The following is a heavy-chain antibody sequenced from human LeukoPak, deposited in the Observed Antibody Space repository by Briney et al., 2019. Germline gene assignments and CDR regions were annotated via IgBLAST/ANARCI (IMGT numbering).Heavy chain of an antibody. Sequence: GGSLRLSCAASGFTFRSYGMHWVRQAPGKGLEWVAVISYDGSNKYYADSVKGRFTISRDNSKNTLYLQMNSLRAEDTAVYYCAITQGCSSTSCLPAFDIWGQGTMVTVSS. CDR1: GFTFRSYG. V-gene: IGHV3-30*03. D-gene: IGHD2-2*01. J-gene: IGHJ3*02. CDR2: ISYDGSNK. CDR3: AITQGCSSTSCLPAFDI.